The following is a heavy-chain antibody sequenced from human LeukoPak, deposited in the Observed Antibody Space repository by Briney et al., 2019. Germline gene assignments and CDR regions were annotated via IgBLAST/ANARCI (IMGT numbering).Heavy chain of an antibody. CDR1: GFTFTSSA. CDR3: ARDVDTMIVGYFQH. J-gene: IGHJ1*01. Sequence: GASVKVSCKASGFTFTSSAVQWVRQARGQRLEWIGWIVVGSGNTNYAQKFQERVTITRDMSTSAAYMELSSLRSEDTAVYYCARDVDTMIVGYFQHWGQGTLVTVSS. CDR2: IVVGSGNT. V-gene: IGHV1-58*01. D-gene: IGHD3-22*01.